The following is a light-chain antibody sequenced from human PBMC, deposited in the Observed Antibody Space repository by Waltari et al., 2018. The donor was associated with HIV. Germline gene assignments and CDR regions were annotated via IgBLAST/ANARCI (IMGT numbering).Light chain of an antibody. CDR3: QSYDMSQSGSLV. J-gene: IGLJ2*01. CDR1: RSNIGAGFD. Sequence: QSVLTQPPSVSGAPGQRVTIACTGTRSNIGAGFDVHWYQQIPGNAPKLLISDNNIRPSGVPDRFSGSKSGTSASLAITVLQSEDEADYYGQSYDMSQSGSLVFGGGTKLTVL. CDR2: DNN. V-gene: IGLV1-40*01.